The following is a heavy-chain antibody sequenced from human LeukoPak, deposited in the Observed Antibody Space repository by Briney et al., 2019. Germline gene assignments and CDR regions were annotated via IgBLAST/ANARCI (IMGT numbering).Heavy chain of an antibody. Sequence: ASVKVSCKASGYTFSGTVWYLYWLRQSPEQGPECMGWNHPNNGHTVYAQKFEGRVAMTRATSISTAYMELGRLRPDDADVYFCARDGPAQMVDLDYWGQGTLVTVSS. CDR2: NHPNNGHT. CDR1: GYTFSGTVWY. V-gene: IGHV1-2*02. J-gene: IGHJ4*02. CDR3: ARDGPAQMVDLDY. D-gene: IGHD3-10*01.